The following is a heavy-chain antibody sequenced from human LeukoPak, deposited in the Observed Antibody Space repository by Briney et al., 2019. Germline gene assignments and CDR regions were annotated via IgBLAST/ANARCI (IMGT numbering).Heavy chain of an antibody. Sequence: SETLSLTCTASGGSISSGSYFWSWIRQPAGKGLEWIGRIYTSGSTNYNPSLQSRVTISADTSKNQFSLKLSSVTAADTAVYYCARVSTVTTSYYYYYMDVWGKGTTVTVSS. CDR2: IYTSGST. J-gene: IGHJ6*03. CDR1: GGSISSGSYF. V-gene: IGHV4-61*02. CDR3: ARVSTVTTSYYYYYMDV. D-gene: IGHD4-17*01.